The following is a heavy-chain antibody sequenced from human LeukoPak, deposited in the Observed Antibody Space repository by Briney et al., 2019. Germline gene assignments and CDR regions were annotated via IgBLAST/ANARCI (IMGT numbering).Heavy chain of an antibody. CDR2: ISGSGGST. V-gene: IGHV3-23*01. CDR3: AKAHPDTYSSSWYAHFDY. Sequence: GGSLRLSCAASGFTFSSYAMSWVRQAPGKGLEGVSAISGSGGSTYYADSVKGRFTISRDNSKNTLYLQMNSLRAEDTAVYYCAKAHPDTYSSSWYAHFDYWGQGTLVTVSS. D-gene: IGHD6-13*01. J-gene: IGHJ4*02. CDR1: GFTFSSYA.